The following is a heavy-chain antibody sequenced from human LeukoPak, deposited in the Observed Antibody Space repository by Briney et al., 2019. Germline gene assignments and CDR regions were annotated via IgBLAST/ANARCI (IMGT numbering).Heavy chain of an antibody. CDR1: GGSISSSSYY. D-gene: IGHD3-10*01. CDR3: ARHPTIMVRGTGFEY. CDR2: VYYNGNT. J-gene: IGHJ4*02. V-gene: IGHV4-39*01. Sequence: NPSETLSLTCTVSGGSISSSSYYWGWIRQPPGKGLEWIGSVYYNGNTFYNPSLKSRVTVSVDTSKNQFSLKLSSVTAADTAVYYCARHPTIMVRGTGFEYWGQGTQVTVSS.